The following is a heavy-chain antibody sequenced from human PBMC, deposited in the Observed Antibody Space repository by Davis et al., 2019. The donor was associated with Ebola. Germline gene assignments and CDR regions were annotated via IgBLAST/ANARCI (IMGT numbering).Heavy chain of an antibody. D-gene: IGHD6-19*01. CDR3: ARGIEYSSPFYFEY. J-gene: IGHJ4*02. V-gene: IGHV4-34*01. CDR2: INYSGTT. CDR1: GGSFSGYF. Sequence: SETLSLTCAVSGGSFSGYFWTWIRQSPEKGLEWIGQINYSGTTTYNPSLRSRVIMSLDTVKKQFSLELTSLAAADTAVYYCARGIEYSSPFYFEYWGQGTLVTVSS.